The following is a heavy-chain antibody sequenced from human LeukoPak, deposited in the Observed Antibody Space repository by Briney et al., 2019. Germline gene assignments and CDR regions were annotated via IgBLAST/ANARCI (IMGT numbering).Heavy chain of an antibody. CDR1: GGSFSIYY. CDR2: IYTSGST. J-gene: IGHJ5*02. V-gene: IGHV4-4*07. CDR3: ARDYGYSYGCLWDCQPSPDP. Sequence: SEILSLTCTVSGGSFSIYYWSWIRQPAGKGLEWIGRIYTSGSTNYNPSLKSRVTISVDTSKNQFSLKLSSVTAADTAVYYCARDYGYSYGCLWDCQPSPDPWGQGTLVTVSS. D-gene: IGHD5-18*01.